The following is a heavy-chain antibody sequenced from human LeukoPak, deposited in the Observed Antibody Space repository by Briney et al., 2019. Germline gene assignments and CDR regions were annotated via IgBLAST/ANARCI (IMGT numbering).Heavy chain of an antibody. CDR3: ARQGYCSSSSCYEGYYFDN. Sequence: PPETLSLTCTISGGSISTYYWSWIRQPPGKGLEWIGYIHYSGGTNHNPSLKSRVTISVDTSKNQFSLKLSSVTAADTAVYYCARQGYCSSSSCYEGYYFDNWGQGTLVTVSS. J-gene: IGHJ4*02. CDR1: GGSISTYY. V-gene: IGHV4-59*08. D-gene: IGHD2-2*01. CDR2: IHYSGGT.